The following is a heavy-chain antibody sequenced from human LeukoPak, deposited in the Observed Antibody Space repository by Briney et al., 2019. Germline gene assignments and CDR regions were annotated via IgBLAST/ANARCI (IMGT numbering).Heavy chain of an antibody. CDR3: AKPISGSYYPFDY. V-gene: IGHV3-23*01. Sequence: GGSLRLSCAASGFTFSSYAVSWVRQAPGKGLEWVSAISGSGAGTYYADSVKGRFTISRDNSENTLYLQMNSLRAEDTAVYYCAKPISGSYYPFDYWGQGTLVTVSS. CDR1: GFTFSSYA. D-gene: IGHD1-26*01. J-gene: IGHJ4*02. CDR2: ISGSGAGT.